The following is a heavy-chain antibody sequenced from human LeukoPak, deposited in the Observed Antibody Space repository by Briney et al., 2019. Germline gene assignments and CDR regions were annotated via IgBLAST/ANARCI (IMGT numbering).Heavy chain of an antibody. J-gene: IGHJ4*02. D-gene: IGHD5-12*01. V-gene: IGHV3-53*01. CDR3: ARVFAGLVATLRPWYFDY. Sequence: GGSLGLSCAASGIIVSDNYMSWVRQAPGKGLEWVSIIYSGGSTYYADSVKGRFTISRDNSKNTLFLQMNSLRAEDTAVYYCARVFAGLVATLRPWYFDYWGQGTLVTVSS. CDR2: IYSGGST. CDR1: GIIVSDNY.